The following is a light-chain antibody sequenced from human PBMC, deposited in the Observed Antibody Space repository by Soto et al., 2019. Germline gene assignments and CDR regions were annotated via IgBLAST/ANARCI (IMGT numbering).Light chain of an antibody. Sequence: EIVLTQSPGTLSLSPGERVTLSCRASQSVSSTYLAWYQQKPGQAPRLLIYGASSRATGIPDRFRGSVSGRDFTLTISRLEPEDFAVYYCQRYGTSPPWTFGQGTKVEIK. CDR2: GAS. J-gene: IGKJ1*01. V-gene: IGKV3-20*01. CDR1: QSVSSTY. CDR3: QRYGTSPPWT.